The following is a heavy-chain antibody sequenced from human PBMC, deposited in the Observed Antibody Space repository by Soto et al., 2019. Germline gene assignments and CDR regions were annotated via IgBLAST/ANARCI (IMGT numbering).Heavy chain of an antibody. CDR2: INAGNGNN. V-gene: IGHV1-3*01. D-gene: IGHD3-3*01. Sequence: ASVKVSCKASGYTFTSYAMHWVRQAPGQRLEWMGWINAGNGNNKYYADSVKGRFTISRDNFKNTLYLQMSSLRTDDTAVYYCARDGPHITIFGYGDYWGQGNLVTVSS. CDR1: GYTFTSYA. CDR3: ARDGPHITIFGYGDY. J-gene: IGHJ4*02.